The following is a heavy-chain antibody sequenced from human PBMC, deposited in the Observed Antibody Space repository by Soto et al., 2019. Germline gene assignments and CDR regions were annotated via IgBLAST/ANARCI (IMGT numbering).Heavy chain of an antibody. J-gene: IGHJ4*02. Sequence: GGSLRLSCAASGFTVSSNYMSWVRQAPGKGLEWVSVIYSGGSTYYADSVKGRFTISRDNSKNTLFLEMNSLRGEDTAVYYCARERAAVGTIYLDYWGQGTQVTVSS. D-gene: IGHD6-13*01. CDR2: IYSGGST. CDR3: ARERAAVGTIYLDY. V-gene: IGHV3-53*01. CDR1: GFTVSSNY.